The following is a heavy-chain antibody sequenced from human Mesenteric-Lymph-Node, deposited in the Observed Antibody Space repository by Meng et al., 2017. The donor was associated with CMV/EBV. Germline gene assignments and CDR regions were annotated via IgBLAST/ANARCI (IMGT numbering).Heavy chain of an antibody. D-gene: IGHD1-7*01. CDR2: IIPNSGAT. J-gene: IGHJ6*02. Sequence: ASVKVSCKASGYSFTAYYIHWVRQAPGQGLEWMGWIIPNSGATNYAQRFQGGVTMTRDLSTSTVYMELRSLRFNDPAVYYCARGEAGLKLELRYYYYAMDVWGQGTTVTVSS. CDR3: ARGEAGLKLELRYYYYAMDV. V-gene: IGHV1-2*02. CDR1: GYSFTAYY.